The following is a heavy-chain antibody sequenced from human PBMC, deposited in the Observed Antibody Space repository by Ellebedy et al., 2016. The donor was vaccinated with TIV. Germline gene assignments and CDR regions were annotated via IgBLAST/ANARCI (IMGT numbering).Heavy chain of an antibody. CDR1: GVTVNSNH. D-gene: IGHD6-13*01. CDR3: ARGGIVAAGKMRYFDP. Sequence: PGGSLRLSCAVSGVTVNSNHMSWVRQAPGKGLEWVSVMYGDGGTYYEDSVKGRFTISRDTSKNTLYLQMNSLGAEDTAVYYCARGGIVAAGKMRYFDPWGQGVLVIVS. J-gene: IGHJ4*02. CDR2: MYGDGGT. V-gene: IGHV3-53*01.